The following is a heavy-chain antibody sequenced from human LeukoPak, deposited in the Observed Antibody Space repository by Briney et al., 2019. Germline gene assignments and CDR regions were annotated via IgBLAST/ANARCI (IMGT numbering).Heavy chain of an antibody. D-gene: IGHD5-24*01. J-gene: IGHJ4*02. CDR3: AREGRWLSYFDY. CDR2: IKQDGREK. V-gene: IGHV3-7*03. Sequence: GGSLRLSCAASRFIFSNYWMRWVRQAPGKGLEWVANIKQDGREKYYVDSVKGRFTISRDNAKNSLSLQMDSLRAEDTAVYYCAREGRWLSYFDYWGQGTLVTVSS. CDR1: RFIFSNYW.